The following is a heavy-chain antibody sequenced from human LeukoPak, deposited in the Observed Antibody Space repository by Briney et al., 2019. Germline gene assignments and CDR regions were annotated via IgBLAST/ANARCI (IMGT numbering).Heavy chain of an antibody. Sequence: GESLKISCKGSGYSFTSYWISWVRQMPGKGLEWMGIIYPGDSDTRYSPSFQGQVTISADKSISTAYLQWSSLKASDTAMYYCARGEGVVPAAIFAPYFDYWGQGTLVTVSS. CDR2: IYPGDSDT. CDR1: GYSFTSYW. V-gene: IGHV5-51*01. J-gene: IGHJ4*02. D-gene: IGHD2-2*01. CDR3: ARGEGVVPAAIFAPYFDY.